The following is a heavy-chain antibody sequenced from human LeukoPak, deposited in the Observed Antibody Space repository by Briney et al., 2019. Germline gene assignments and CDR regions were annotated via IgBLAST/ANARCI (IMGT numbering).Heavy chain of an antibody. CDR3: ATVVIVGATNYLDY. D-gene: IGHD1-26*01. J-gene: IGHJ4*02. CDR2: FDPEDGET. V-gene: IGHV1-24*01. Sequence: ASVTVSFTVSGYTLTELSMHWVRQAPGKGREWMGGFDPEDGETIYAQKFQGRVTMTEDTSTDTAYMELSSLRSEDAAVYYCATVVIVGATNYLDYWGQGTLVTVSS. CDR1: GYTLTELS.